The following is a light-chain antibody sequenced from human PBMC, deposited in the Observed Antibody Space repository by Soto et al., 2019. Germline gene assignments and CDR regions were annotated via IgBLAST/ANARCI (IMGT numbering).Light chain of an antibody. Sequence: EIVMTQSPATLSVSPGERATLSCRASQSVSSNLAWYQQKPGQAPMLLIYGASTRATGIPARFSGSGSGTEFTLTISSLQSEDFAVYYCQQYNNWLTFGGGTKVESK. J-gene: IGKJ4*01. CDR1: QSVSSN. CDR3: QQYNNWLT. V-gene: IGKV3-15*01. CDR2: GAS.